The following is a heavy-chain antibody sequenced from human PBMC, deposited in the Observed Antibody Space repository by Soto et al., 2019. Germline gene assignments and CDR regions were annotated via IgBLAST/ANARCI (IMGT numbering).Heavy chain of an antibody. CDR2: ISNNGNT. CDR3: GRESGETWDYEAY. V-gene: IGHV4-4*07. D-gene: IGHD4-17*01. J-gene: IGHJ4*02. Sequence: ETLSPTCAVSGASISSYRWSWIRQPAWKGLEWIGLISNNGNTQYNPSLKSRVTVSVDTSRNQFLLDPHSVTAADSAVYFCGRESGETWDYEAYWGQGTQVTVSS. CDR1: GASISSYR.